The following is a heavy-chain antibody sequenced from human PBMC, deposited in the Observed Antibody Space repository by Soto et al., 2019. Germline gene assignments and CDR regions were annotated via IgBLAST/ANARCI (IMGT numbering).Heavy chain of an antibody. V-gene: IGHV4-59*08. J-gene: IGHJ5*02. Sequence: SETLSLTCTVSGGSISSYYWSWIRQPPGKGLEWIGYIYYTGLSNSNPSLNSRVTMSVDTSKNQFSLKLSSVTAADTALYYCARQGYYGSGSYYKFRWFDPWGQGTLVTVSS. CDR3: ARQGYYGSGSYYKFRWFDP. D-gene: IGHD3-10*01. CDR2: IYYTGLS. CDR1: GGSISSYY.